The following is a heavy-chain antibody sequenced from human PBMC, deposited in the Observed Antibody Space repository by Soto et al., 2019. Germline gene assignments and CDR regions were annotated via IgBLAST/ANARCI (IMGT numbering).Heavy chain of an antibody. V-gene: IGHV4-34*01. D-gene: IGHD6-6*01. CDR2: INHSGST. CDR1: GGSFSGYY. Sequence: PSETLSLTCAVYGGSFSGYYWSWIRQPPGKGLEWIGEINHSGSTNYNPSLKSRVTISVDTSKNQFSLKLSSVTAADTAVYYCAGYSSSTPINDYWGQGTLVTVS. CDR3: AGYSSSTPINDY. J-gene: IGHJ4*02.